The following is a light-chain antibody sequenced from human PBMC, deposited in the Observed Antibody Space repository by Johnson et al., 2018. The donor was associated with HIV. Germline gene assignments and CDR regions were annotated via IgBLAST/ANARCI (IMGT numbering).Light chain of an antibody. J-gene: IGLJ1*01. CDR1: SSNIGNNY. Sequence: QSVLTQPPSVSAAPGQKVKISCSGSSSNIGNNYVSWYQQLPGTAPKLLIYEKNKRPSGIPDRFSASKSGTSATLGITGLQTGDEADYYCGTWDSSLTAGGVFGTGTKVTVL. CDR3: GTWDSSLTAGGV. V-gene: IGLV1-51*02. CDR2: EKN.